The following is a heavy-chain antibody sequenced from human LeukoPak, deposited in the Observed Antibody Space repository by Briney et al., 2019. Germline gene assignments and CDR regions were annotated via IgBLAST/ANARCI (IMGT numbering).Heavy chain of an antibody. Sequence: ASVKVSFKASGYIFTSYDINWVRQATGQGLEWMGWMNANSGDTGYAQKFQGRVTMTRNTSISTAYMELSSLRSEDTAIYYCARGGTYLPFGYWGQGTLVIVSS. CDR2: MNANSGDT. V-gene: IGHV1-8*01. CDR3: ARGGTYLPFGY. CDR1: GYIFTSYD. D-gene: IGHD2/OR15-2a*01. J-gene: IGHJ4*02.